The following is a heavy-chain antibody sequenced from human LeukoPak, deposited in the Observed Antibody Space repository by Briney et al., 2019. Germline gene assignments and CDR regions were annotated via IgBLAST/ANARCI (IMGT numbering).Heavy chain of an antibody. CDR1: GYTFTGYY. Sequence: ASVKVSCKASGYTFTGYYMHWVRQAPGQGLEWMGWINPNSGGTNYAQKFRGRVTMTRDTSISTAYMELSRLRSDDTAVYYCAREPQHIVVVTANRPFDYWGQGTLVTVSS. D-gene: IGHD2-21*02. CDR2: INPNSGGT. V-gene: IGHV1-2*02. CDR3: AREPQHIVVVTANRPFDY. J-gene: IGHJ4*02.